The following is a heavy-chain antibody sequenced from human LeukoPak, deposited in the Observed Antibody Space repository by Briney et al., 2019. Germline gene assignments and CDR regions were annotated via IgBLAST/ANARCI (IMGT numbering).Heavy chain of an antibody. V-gene: IGHV4-38-2*02. CDR3: AMRDPWAATKTFIY. CDR2: IYYSGST. Sequence: SETLSLTCTVSGYSISSGYYWGWIRQPPGKGLEWIGSIYYSGSTYYNPSLKSRVTISLDTSKNQFSLKLTSVTAADTAVYYCAMRDPWAATKTFIYWGQGTLVTVSS. CDR1: GYSISSGYY. J-gene: IGHJ4*02. D-gene: IGHD4-11*01.